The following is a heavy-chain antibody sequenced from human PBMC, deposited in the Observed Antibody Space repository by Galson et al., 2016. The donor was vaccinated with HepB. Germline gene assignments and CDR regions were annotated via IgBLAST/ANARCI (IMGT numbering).Heavy chain of an antibody. Sequence: SVKVSCKASGATLNDNAINWVRQAPGQGPEWMGAIIPFLDTTDYAQRFPGRVTITADGSTNTAHLEMRSLRSDDTAVYYCARGLGGGMNFFDPWGQGTLVTVSS. J-gene: IGHJ5*02. V-gene: IGHV1-69*13. CDR2: IIPFLDTT. D-gene: IGHD3-16*01. CDR1: GATLNDNA. CDR3: ARGLGGGMNFFDP.